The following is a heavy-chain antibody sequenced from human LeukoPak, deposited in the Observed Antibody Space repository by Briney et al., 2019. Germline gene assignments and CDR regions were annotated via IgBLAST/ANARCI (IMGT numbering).Heavy chain of an antibody. CDR3: TRSNNIVGATYFDY. CDR1: GFTFSTYA. J-gene: IGHJ4*02. V-gene: IGHV3-64*02. Sequence: GGSLRLSCSASGFTFSTYAMHWVRQGPGKGLEYISSISSNGGSTYYADSVKGRFTISRDNSKNTLFLQMGSLRAEDMAVYYCTRSNNIVGATYFDYWGQGTLVTVSS. CDR2: ISSNGGST. D-gene: IGHD1-26*01.